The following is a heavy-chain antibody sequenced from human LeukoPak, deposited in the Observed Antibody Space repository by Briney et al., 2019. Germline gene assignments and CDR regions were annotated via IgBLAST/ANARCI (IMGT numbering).Heavy chain of an antibody. D-gene: IGHD6-13*01. CDR2: ISYSGRT. V-gene: IGHV4-59*11. CDR1: SGCPTSHS. CDR3: ARDFRDPAASYDYYYYMDV. J-gene: IGHJ6*03. Sequence: PFQTLSLTCTVSSGCPTSHSWSSIRAPPRERLECIGCISYSGRTTSNTSLTSRVTISVDTSKYQFSLKLSSVTAADTVGYYWARDFRDPAASYDYYYYMDVWGKGTTVTVSS.